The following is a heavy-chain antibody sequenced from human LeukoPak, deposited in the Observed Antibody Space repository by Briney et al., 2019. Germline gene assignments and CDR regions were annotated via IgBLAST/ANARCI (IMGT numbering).Heavy chain of an antibody. CDR3: AKDRMVSGYDASFDY. Sequence: GGSLRLTCAASGFTFSSYSMNWVRQAPGKGLEWVSSISSSSSYIYYADSVKGRFTISRDNAKNSLYLQMNSLRAEDTAVYYCAKDRMVSGYDASFDYWGQGTLVTVSS. J-gene: IGHJ4*02. CDR1: GFTFSSYS. D-gene: IGHD5-12*01. CDR2: ISSSSSYI. V-gene: IGHV3-21*01.